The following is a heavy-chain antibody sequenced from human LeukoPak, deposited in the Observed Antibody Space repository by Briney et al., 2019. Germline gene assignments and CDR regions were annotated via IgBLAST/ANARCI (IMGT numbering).Heavy chain of an antibody. Sequence: SETLSLTCAVSGGSISSGGYSWSWIRQPPGKGLEWIGYIYHSGSTYYNPSLKSRVTISVDRSKNQFSLKLSSVTAADTAVYYCGRERRGSEDDAFDIWGQGTMVTVSS. D-gene: IGHD2-15*01. CDR3: GRERRGSEDDAFDI. V-gene: IGHV4-30-2*01. J-gene: IGHJ3*02. CDR1: GGSISSGGYS. CDR2: IYHSGST.